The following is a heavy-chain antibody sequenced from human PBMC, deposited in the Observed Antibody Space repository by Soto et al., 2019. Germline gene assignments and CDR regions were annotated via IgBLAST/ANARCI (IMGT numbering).Heavy chain of an antibody. Sequence: QITLKESGPTLVKPTQTLTLTCTFSGFSFSVNGVAVGWIRQPPGQALEWLALIYWDDDQRYNPSLKDRLTITKDTSRNQVVLTRTNMDPVATATYYCAHKRDVSRGFKYWGQGTLVTVSS. J-gene: IGHJ4*02. D-gene: IGHD3-10*01. CDR1: GFSFSVNGVA. CDR2: IYWDDDQ. CDR3: AHKRDVSRGFKY. V-gene: IGHV2-5*02.